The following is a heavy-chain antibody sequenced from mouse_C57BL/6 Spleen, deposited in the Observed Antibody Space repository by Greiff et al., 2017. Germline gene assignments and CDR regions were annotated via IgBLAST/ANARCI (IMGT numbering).Heavy chain of an antibody. D-gene: IGHD1-1*01. CDR3: AKITTVGEFAY. CDR2: ISYDGSN. CDR1: GYSFTSGYY. Sequence: VQLQQSGPGLVKPSQSLSLTCSATGYSFTSGYYWNWIRQFPGNQLEWIGYISYDGSNNYNPSLKNRFSITCYTSKNQLFLKLNSVTTEDTATYYCAKITTVGEFAYWGQGTLVTVSA. V-gene: IGHV3-6*01. J-gene: IGHJ3*01.